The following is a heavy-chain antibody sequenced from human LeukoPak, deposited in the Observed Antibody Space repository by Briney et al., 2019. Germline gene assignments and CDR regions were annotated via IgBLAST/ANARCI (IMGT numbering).Heavy chain of an antibody. V-gene: IGHV3-53*01. CDR1: GFTVSSTY. J-gene: IGHJ4*02. D-gene: IGHD6-19*01. CDR2: IYSGGNT. CDR3: ARASLVVAGTHYFDS. Sequence: GGSLRLSCAASGFTVSSTYMSWVRQAPGKGLERVSVIYSGGNTYYADSVKGRFTISRDKSKNTLFLQMNCLRAGDTAVYYCARASLVVAGTHYFDSWGQGTLVTVSS.